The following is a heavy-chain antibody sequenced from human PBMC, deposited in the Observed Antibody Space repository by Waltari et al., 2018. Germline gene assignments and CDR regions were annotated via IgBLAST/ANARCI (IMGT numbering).Heavy chain of an antibody. Sequence: QLQESGPGLVKPSGTLSLLCAVSGDSMSRTYWWSWVRQTPGKGLEWIGQVHGSGRTNYNPSFAGRVTMSLDTSAYHFALKLTSATAADTALYFCARDRGRGLYLDTWGQGTLVTVSP. CDR3: ARDRGRGLYLDT. J-gene: IGHJ4*02. D-gene: IGHD2-15*01. CDR2: VHGSGRT. CDR1: GDSMSRTYW. V-gene: IGHV4-4*02.